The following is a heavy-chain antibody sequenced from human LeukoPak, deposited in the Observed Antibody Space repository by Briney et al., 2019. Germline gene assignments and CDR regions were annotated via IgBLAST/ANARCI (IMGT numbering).Heavy chain of an antibody. CDR2: IVVGSGNT. V-gene: IGHV1-58*01. CDR3: AGAIKSIFPPYGMDV. D-gene: IGHD3-9*01. J-gene: IGHJ6*02. CDR1: GFTFTSSA. Sequence: LVKVSCKASGFTFTSSAVQWVRQARGQRLEWIGWIVVGSGNTNYAQKFQERVTITRDMSTSTAYMELSSLRSEDTAVYYCAGAIKSIFPPYGMDVWGQGTTVTVSS.